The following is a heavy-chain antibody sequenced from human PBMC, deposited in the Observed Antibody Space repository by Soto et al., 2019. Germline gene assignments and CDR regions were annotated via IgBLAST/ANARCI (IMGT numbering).Heavy chain of an antibody. J-gene: IGHJ6*02. Sequence: QVQLVESGGGVVQPGRPLRLSCAASGFTFSSYGMHWVRQAPGKGLEWVAVISYDGSNKYYADSVKGRFTISRDNSKNTLYLQMNSLRAEDTAVYYCAKEVVVAATYYYYYGMDVWGQGTTVTVSS. CDR2: ISYDGSNK. V-gene: IGHV3-30*18. CDR3: AKEVVVAATYYYYYGMDV. CDR1: GFTFSSYG. D-gene: IGHD2-15*01.